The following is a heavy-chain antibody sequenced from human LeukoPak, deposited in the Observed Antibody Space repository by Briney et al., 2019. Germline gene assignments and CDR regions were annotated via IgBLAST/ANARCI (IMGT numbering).Heavy chain of an antibody. J-gene: IGHJ6*02. CDR2: IKQDGSEK. D-gene: IGHD3-10*01. Sequence: GGSLRLSCAASGFTFSRYWMSWVRQAPGKGMEWVSNIKQDGSEKYYVDSVKGRFTISRDNAKNSLYLQMNSLRAEDTAVYYCARITDYYGMDVWGQGTTVTVSS. CDR1: GFTFSRYW. V-gene: IGHV3-7*05. CDR3: ARITDYYGMDV.